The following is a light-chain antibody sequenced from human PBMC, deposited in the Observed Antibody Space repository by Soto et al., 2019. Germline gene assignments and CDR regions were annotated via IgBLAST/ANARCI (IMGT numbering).Light chain of an antibody. V-gene: IGKV3-20*01. CDR1: QSVSSSY. J-gene: IGKJ1*01. CDR3: QQCGSSPS. CDR2: DTS. Sequence: EIVLTQSPGTLSLSPGDRATLSCRASQSVSSSYLAWYQQKPGQAPRLLIYDTSSRATGIPDRFSGSGSGTDFTIAISRLEPEDFAVYYCQQCGSSPSFGQGTKVELK.